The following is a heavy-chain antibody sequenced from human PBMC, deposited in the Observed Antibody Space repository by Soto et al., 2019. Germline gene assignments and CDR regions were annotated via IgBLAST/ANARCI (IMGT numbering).Heavy chain of an antibody. J-gene: IGHJ6*03. CDR3: ARDPRSNYNNYMDV. CDR1: GFTVSSNY. V-gene: IGHV3-66*01. Sequence: GSLRLSCAASGFTVSSNYMNWVRQAPGKGLEWVSVIYSGGRTYYADSVKGRFTISRDISKNTLYLQMNSLRAEDTAVYYCARDPRSNYNNYMDVWGKGTTVTVSS. CDR2: IYSGGRT.